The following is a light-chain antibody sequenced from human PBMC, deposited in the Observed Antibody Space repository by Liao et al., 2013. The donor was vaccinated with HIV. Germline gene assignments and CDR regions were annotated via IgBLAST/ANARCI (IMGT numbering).Light chain of an antibody. Sequence: SYELTQPPSVSVSPGQTASITCSGDKLGDEYASWYQQKPGQAPVLVIYEDTKRPSGIPGRFSGSNSENTATLTISGTQPMDEADYYCQAWDSNTAYVFGTGTKVSVL. J-gene: IGLJ1*01. CDR3: QAWDSNTAYV. V-gene: IGLV3-1*01. CDR1: KLGDEY. CDR2: EDT.